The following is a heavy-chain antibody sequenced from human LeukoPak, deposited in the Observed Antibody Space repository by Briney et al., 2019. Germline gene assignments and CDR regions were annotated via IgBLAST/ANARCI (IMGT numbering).Heavy chain of an antibody. Sequence: GGSLRLSCAASGFTFSSYWMSWVCQAPGKGLEWVANIKQGGSEKYYVDSVKGRFTISRDNAKNSLYLQMISLRAEDTAVYYCARVGGRYSPLGYWGQGTLVTASS. CDR2: IKQGGSEK. CDR1: GFTFSSYW. V-gene: IGHV3-7*01. J-gene: IGHJ4*02. D-gene: IGHD3-16*02. CDR3: ARVGGRYSPLGY.